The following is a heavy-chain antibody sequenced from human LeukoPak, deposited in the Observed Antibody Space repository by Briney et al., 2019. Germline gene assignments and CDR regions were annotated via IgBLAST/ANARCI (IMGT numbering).Heavy chain of an antibody. CDR2: INHSGST. V-gene: IGHV4-34*01. CDR1: GGSFSGYY. Sequence: SETLSLTCAVYGGSFSGYYWSWIRQPPGKGLEWIGEINHSGSTNYNPSLKSRVTISVDTSKNQFSLKLSSVTAADTAVYYCARGPLMVGKAYHYYYYMDVWGKGTTVTVSS. CDR3: ARGPLMVGKAYHYYYYMDV. D-gene: IGHD2-8*01. J-gene: IGHJ6*03.